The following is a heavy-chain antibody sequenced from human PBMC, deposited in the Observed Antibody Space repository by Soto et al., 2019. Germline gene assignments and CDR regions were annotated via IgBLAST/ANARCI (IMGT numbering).Heavy chain of an antibody. CDR2: IRFDGSNI. CDR1: ESIFSGYG. CDR3: ARDGVVDTVFFGYLEY. V-gene: IGHV3-33*01. D-gene: IGHD3-3*01. J-gene: IGHJ4*02. Sequence: QVQLVESGGGVVQPGRSLRLSCVVPESIFSGYGMHWVRQAPGKGLEWVAIIRFDGSNIYYADSVKGRFAISRDNSKNTQYPQMDTLRPPDTSVYYCARDGVVDTVFFGYLEYWGQGALVTVSS.